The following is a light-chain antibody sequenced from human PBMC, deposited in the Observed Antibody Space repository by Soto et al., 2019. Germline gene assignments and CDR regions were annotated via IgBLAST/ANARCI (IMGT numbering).Light chain of an antibody. CDR2: DVS. J-gene: IGLJ1*01. CDR3: CSFTSTSTPYV. CDR1: SSDVGGYNY. Sequence: QSVLTQPASVSGSPGGSITISCTGTSSDVGGYNYVSWYQQHPGKAPKLMIYDVSNRPSGVSSRFSASKSGNTASLTISGLQAEDEADYYCCSFTSTSTPYVFGTGTKVTVL. V-gene: IGLV2-14*01.